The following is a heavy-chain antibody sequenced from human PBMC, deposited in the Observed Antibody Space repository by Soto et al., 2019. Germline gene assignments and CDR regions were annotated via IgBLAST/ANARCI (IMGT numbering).Heavy chain of an antibody. V-gene: IGHV3-33*01. D-gene: IGHD3-3*01. CDR2: IWYDGSNK. Sequence: PGGSLRLSCAASGFTFSSYGMHWVRQAPGKGLEWVAVIWYDGSNKYYADSVKGRFTISRDNSKNTLYLQMNSLRAEDTAVYYCARGREYDFWSGYYRHQYFDYWGQGTQVTSPQ. CDR1: GFTFSSYG. CDR3: ARGREYDFWSGYYRHQYFDY. J-gene: IGHJ4*02.